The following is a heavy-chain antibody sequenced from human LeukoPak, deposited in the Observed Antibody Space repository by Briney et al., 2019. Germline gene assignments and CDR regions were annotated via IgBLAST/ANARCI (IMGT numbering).Heavy chain of an antibody. V-gene: IGHV3-23*01. CDR3: AKDPYCSSVNCYGGGDY. Sequence: GGSLRLSCVDSGLTFSSHAMNWVRQAPGKGLEWVSGISGSGVSTYYVDSVKGRFTISRDNSKNTLYLQMNSLRAEDTATYYCAKDPYCSSVNCYGGGDYWGQGTLVTVSS. J-gene: IGHJ4*02. CDR2: ISGSGVST. CDR1: GLTFSSHA. D-gene: IGHD2-2*01.